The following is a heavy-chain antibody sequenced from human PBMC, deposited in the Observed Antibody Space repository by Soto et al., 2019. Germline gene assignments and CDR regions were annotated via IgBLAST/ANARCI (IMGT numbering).Heavy chain of an antibody. J-gene: IGHJ6*02. CDR1: GFTFSSYA. CDR3: ARDLVVLDPYYYYYGMDV. Sequence: PGGSLRLSCAASGFTFSSYAMHWVRQAPGKGLEWVAVISYDGSNKYYADSVKGRFTISRDNSKNTLYLQMNSLRAEDTAVYYCARDLVVLDPYYYYYGMDVWGQGTTVTVSS. CDR2: ISYDGSNK. D-gene: IGHD2-2*02. V-gene: IGHV3-30-3*01.